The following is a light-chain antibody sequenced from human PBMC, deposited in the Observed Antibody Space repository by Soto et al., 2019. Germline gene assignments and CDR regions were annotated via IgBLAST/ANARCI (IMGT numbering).Light chain of an antibody. CDR2: GAS. V-gene: IGKV3-15*01. J-gene: IGKJ5*01. Sequence: EIVMTQSPATLSVSPGERATLSCRASQSVSSNLAWYQQKPGQAPRLLIYGASTRATAIPARFSGSGSGTEFTLTISSLQSEDFAVYYCQQYNNWPITFGQGTGLEIK. CDR3: QQYNNWPIT. CDR1: QSVSSN.